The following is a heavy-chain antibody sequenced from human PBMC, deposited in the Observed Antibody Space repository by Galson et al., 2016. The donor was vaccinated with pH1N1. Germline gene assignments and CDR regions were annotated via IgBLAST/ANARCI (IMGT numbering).Heavy chain of an antibody. V-gene: IGHV1-46*03. CDR3: ARDSYSGYAGGRLDF. J-gene: IGHJ4*02. CDR2: INPSGDTT. CDR1: GYTFSTYN. Sequence: SVKVSCKESGYTFSTYNIHWVRQAPGQGLEWMGIINPSGDTTSYAQKFQGRVTMTRDTSTNTGYMKLSSLRSEDTAIYYCARDSYSGYAGGRLDFWGQGTLVTVSS. D-gene: IGHD5-12*01.